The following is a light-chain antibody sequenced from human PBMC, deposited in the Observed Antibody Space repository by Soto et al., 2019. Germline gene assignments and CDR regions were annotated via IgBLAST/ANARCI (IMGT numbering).Light chain of an antibody. CDR2: GAS. Sequence: IVLTQSPGTLSLSPGERATLSCRASRSIGRRTLAWYQQRPGQAPRLLIDGASSRATGIPDRFSGSGSGTDFTLTINGLEPEDFAVYYCQRYDDPQGAFGPGTKVDV. CDR1: RSIGRRT. V-gene: IGKV3-20*01. J-gene: IGKJ3*01. CDR3: QRYDDPQGA.